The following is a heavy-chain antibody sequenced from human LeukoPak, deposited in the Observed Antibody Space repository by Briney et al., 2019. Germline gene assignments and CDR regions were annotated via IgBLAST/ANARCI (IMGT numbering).Heavy chain of an antibody. CDR1: GFTFSSYA. Sequence: GGSLRLSCGGSGFTFSSYAMSWVRQAPGKGVEWVSAISGSGTDTFYANSVKGRFTISRDNPKNTLYLQMNSPRAEDTAVYYCAKGGGSSCYSPSDYWGQGTLVTVSS. J-gene: IGHJ4*02. V-gene: IGHV3-23*01. CDR2: ISGSGTDT. CDR3: AKGGGSSCYSPSDY. D-gene: IGHD2-15*01.